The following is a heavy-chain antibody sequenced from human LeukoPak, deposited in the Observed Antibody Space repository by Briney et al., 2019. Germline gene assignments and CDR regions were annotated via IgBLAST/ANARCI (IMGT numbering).Heavy chain of an antibody. V-gene: IGHV3-30-3*01. CDR3: AREGSSSWFYYFDY. Sequence: PGGSLRLSCAASGFTFSSYAMHWVRQAPGKGLEWVAVISYDGSNKYYADSVKGRFTISRDSSKNTLYLQMNSLRAEDTAVYYCAREGSSSWFYYFDYWGQGTLVTVSS. CDR1: GFTFSSYA. J-gene: IGHJ4*02. D-gene: IGHD6-13*01. CDR2: ISYDGSNK.